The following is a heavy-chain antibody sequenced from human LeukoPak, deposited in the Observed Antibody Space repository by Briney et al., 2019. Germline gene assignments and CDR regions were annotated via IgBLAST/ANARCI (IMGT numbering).Heavy chain of an antibody. Sequence: PSETLSLTCTVSGGSISSYYWSWIRQPAGKGLQWIGRISTSGSTNYNPSLKSRVTMSVDRSTNEFSLTVRSVTAADTDLYYCARGLPSYGDYVDYYFYMDVWGKGTTVTVSS. CDR2: ISTSGST. V-gene: IGHV4-4*07. D-gene: IGHD4-17*01. J-gene: IGHJ6*03. CDR1: GGSISSYY. CDR3: ARGLPSYGDYVDYYFYMDV.